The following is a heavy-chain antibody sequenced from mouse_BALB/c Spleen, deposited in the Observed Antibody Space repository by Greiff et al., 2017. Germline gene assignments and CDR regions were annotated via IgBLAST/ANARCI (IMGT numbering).Heavy chain of an antibody. CDR3: ARSCNDYYGSNAMDY. V-gene: IGHV5-17*02. D-gene: IGHD1-1*01. CDR2: ISSGSSTI. Sequence: EVHLVESGGGLVQPGGSRKLSCAASGFTFSSFGMHWVRQAPEKGLEWVAYISSGSSTIYYADTVKGRFTISRDNPKNTLFLQMTRLRSEDTAMYYCARSCNDYYGSNAMDYWGQGTSVTVSS. J-gene: IGHJ4*01. CDR1: GFTFSSFG.